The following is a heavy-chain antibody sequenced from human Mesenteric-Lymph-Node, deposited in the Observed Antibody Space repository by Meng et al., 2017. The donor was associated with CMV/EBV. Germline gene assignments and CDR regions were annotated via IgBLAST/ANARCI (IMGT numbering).Heavy chain of an antibody. CDR2: IYADQSGSST. J-gene: IGHJ6*02. Sequence: GGSLRLSCAVSGFTVNTNYVSWVRQAPGKGLEWVSIIYADQSGSSTYYAGSAEGRFTISRDDSKNTVDLQMTGLTREDTAIYYCTKDMSVVAPAATPYLTHYHGMDVWGQGTTVTVSS. CDR1: GFTVNTNY. V-gene: IGHV3-66*01. CDR3: TKDMSVVAPAATPYLTHYHGMDV. D-gene: IGHD2-2*01.